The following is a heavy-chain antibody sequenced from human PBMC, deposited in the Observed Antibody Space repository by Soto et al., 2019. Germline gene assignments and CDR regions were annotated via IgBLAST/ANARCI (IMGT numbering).Heavy chain of an antibody. J-gene: IGHJ4*02. V-gene: IGHV1-8*01. CDR1: GYTFTSYD. CDR2: MNPNSGNT. Sequence: QVQLVQSGAEVKKPGASVKVSCKASGYTFTSYDINWVRQATGQGLEWMGWMNPNSGNTGYAQKCQGRVTRTRNTSISTAYMELSSLRSEDTAVYYCARGLYCSGGSCRDYWGQGTLVTVSS. D-gene: IGHD2-15*01. CDR3: ARGLYCSGGSCRDY.